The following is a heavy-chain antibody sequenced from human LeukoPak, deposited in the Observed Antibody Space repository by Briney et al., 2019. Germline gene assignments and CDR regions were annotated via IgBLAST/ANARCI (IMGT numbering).Heavy chain of an antibody. CDR2: IYYSGTT. J-gene: IGHJ4*02. CDR1: GGSISSSSYY. V-gene: IGHV4-39*07. D-gene: IGHD4-23*01. CDR3: ARDIGVRWSPFDY. Sequence: PSETLSLTCTVSGGSISSSSYYWGWIRQPPGKGLEWIRTIYYSGTTYYTPSLKSRLTISVDTSMNQFSLRLSSMTAADTAVYYCARDIGVRWSPFDYWGQGTLVTVSS.